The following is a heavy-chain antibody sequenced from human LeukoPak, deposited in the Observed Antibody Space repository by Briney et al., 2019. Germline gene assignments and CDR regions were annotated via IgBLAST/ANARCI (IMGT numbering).Heavy chain of an antibody. CDR3: ARDESRDGYKAGDY. Sequence: PGGSLRLSCAASGFTFSSYWMYWVRQAPGKGVVWVSRINSDGSSTSYADSVKGRFTISRDNAKNTLYQQTNSLRAEDTAVYYWARDESRDGYKAGDYGGQGTLVTVS. CDR1: GFTFSSYW. J-gene: IGHJ4*02. CDR2: INSDGSST. D-gene: IGHD5-24*01. V-gene: IGHV3-74*01.